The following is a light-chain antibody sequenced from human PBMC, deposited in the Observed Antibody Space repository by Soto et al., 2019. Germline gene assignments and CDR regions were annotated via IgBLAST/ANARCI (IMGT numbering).Light chain of an antibody. J-gene: IGLJ1*01. Sequence: QSVLTQPASVSGSPGQSSTIFCTGTSSDVGSYNLVSWYQQHPGKAPKLMIYEVSKRPSGVSNRFSGSKSGNTASLTISGLQAEDEADYYCCSYAGSYYVFGTGTKVTVL. CDR1: SSDVGSYNL. CDR2: EVS. V-gene: IGLV2-23*02. CDR3: CSYAGSYYV.